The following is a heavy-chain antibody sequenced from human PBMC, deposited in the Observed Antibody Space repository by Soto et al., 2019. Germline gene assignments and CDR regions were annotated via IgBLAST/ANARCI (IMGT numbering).Heavy chain of an antibody. CDR3: AKVLGLGYCSGGSCYDYYYYGMDV. CDR2: ISYDGSNK. Sequence: PGGSLRLSCAASGFTFSSYGMQWVRHAPGKGLEWVAVISYDGSNKYYADSVKGRFTISRDNSKNTLYLQMNSLRAEDTAVYYCAKVLGLGYCSGGSCYDYYYYGMDVWGQGTTVTVSS. CDR1: GFTFSSYG. J-gene: IGHJ6*02. V-gene: IGHV3-30*18. D-gene: IGHD2-15*01.